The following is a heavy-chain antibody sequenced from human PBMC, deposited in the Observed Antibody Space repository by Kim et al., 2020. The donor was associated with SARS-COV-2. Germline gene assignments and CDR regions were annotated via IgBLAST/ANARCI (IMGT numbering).Heavy chain of an antibody. V-gene: IGHV4-34*01. J-gene: IGHJ4*02. Sequence: YNPSLKSRVTISVDTSKNQFSLKLSSVTAADTAVYYCARTSSSWPYYFDYWGQGTLVTVSS. D-gene: IGHD6-13*01. CDR3: ARTSSSWPYYFDY.